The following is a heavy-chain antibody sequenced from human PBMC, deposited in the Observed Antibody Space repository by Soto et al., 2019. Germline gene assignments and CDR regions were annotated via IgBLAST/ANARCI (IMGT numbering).Heavy chain of an antibody. CDR2: IYSGGNI. CDR3: ARLSSGSFAFDI. Sequence: QLVESGGGLIQPGGSLRLSCAASGLTVSGNYMSWVRRAPGKGLEWVSLIYSGGNIYFADSVKGRFTISRDNSKNTLYLQMNSLRAEDTAVYYCARLSSGSFAFDIWGQGTMVTVSS. J-gene: IGHJ3*02. V-gene: IGHV3-53*01. CDR1: GLTVSGNY. D-gene: IGHD3-22*01.